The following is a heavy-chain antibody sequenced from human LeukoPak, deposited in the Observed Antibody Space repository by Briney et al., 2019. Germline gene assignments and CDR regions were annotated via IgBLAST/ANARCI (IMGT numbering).Heavy chain of an antibody. CDR3: ARGLNFDSSGSDY. CDR2: IYYSGST. CDR1: GGSISRYY. Sequence: SETLSLTCTVSGGSISRYYWSWIRQPPGKGLEWSGNIYYSGSTNYNPSLKSRVTISVDTSKNQFSLKLSSVTAADTAVYYCARGLNFDSSGSDYWGQGTLVTVSS. V-gene: IGHV4-59*01. D-gene: IGHD6-19*01. J-gene: IGHJ4*02.